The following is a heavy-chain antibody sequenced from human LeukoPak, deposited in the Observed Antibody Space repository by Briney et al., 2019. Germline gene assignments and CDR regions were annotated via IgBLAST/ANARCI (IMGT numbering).Heavy chain of an antibody. D-gene: IGHD6-13*01. CDR3: AKVPPSITAAGNWLDP. CDR1: GYTFTGYY. CDR2: INPNTGGT. J-gene: IGHJ5*02. Sequence: ASVKVSCKASGYTFTGYYMHWVRQAPGQGLEWMGRINPNTGGTNYAQKFQGRAAMTRDTSITTAYMELSRLTSDDTAIYYCAKVPPSITAAGNWLDPWGQGALVTVSS. V-gene: IGHV1-2*06.